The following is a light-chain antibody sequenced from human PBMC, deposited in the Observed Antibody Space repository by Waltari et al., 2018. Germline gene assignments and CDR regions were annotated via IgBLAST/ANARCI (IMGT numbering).Light chain of an antibody. CDR3: QQYNNWPPKT. CDR2: GSS. V-gene: IGKV3-15*01. J-gene: IGKJ1*01. CDR1: QSVSSN. Sequence: EIVMTQSPATLSVSPGERATLSCRASQSVSSNLAWYQQKPGQAPRLLIYGSSTGVTGIPARFSGSGSGTEFTLTISSLQSEDFAVYYCQQYNNWPPKTFGQGTKVEIK.